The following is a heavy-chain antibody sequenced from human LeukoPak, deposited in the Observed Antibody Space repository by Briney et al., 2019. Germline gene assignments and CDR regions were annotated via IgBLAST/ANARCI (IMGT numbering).Heavy chain of an antibody. V-gene: IGHV3-30*18. J-gene: IGHJ4*02. CDR2: ISYDEGNK. CDR3: AKLYSSSSSLVY. D-gene: IGHD6-6*01. CDR1: GFTFSSYG. Sequence: PGGSLRLSCAASGFTFSSYGMHWVRQAPGKGLEWVAVISYDEGNKYYADSVTGRFTISRDNSKNTLYLQMNSLRAEDTAVYYCAKLYSSSSSLVYWGQGTLVTVSS.